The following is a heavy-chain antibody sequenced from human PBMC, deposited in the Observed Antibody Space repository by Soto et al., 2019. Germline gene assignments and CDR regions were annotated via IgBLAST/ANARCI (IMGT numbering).Heavy chain of an antibody. Sequence: PGGSLRLSCAASGFTFSSYGMHWVRQAPGKGLEWVAVIWYDGSNKYYADSVKGRFTISRDNSKNTLYLQMNSLRAEDTAVYYCARDYFDWLSRYYYYGMDVRGQGTTVTVSS. D-gene: IGHD3-9*01. V-gene: IGHV3-33*01. CDR2: IWYDGSNK. CDR1: GFTFSSYG. CDR3: ARDYFDWLSRYYYYGMDV. J-gene: IGHJ6*02.